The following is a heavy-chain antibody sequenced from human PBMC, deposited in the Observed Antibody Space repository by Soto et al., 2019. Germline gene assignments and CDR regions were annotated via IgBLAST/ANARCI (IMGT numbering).Heavy chain of an antibody. Sequence: EVQLVQSGAEVKKPGESLRISCKGSGYSFTSYWISWVRQMPGKGLEWRGRIDPSDSYTNYSPSFQGHVTISADKSISTAYLQWSSLKASDTAMYYCARFQAAAGDNDLTFDYWGQGTLVTVSS. CDR2: IDPSDSYT. CDR1: GYSFTSYW. CDR3: ARFQAAAGDNDLTFDY. D-gene: IGHD6-13*01. V-gene: IGHV5-10-1*01. J-gene: IGHJ4*02.